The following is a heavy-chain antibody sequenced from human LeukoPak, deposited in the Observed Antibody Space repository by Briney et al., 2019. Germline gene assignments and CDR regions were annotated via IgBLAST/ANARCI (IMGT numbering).Heavy chain of an antibody. CDR1: GFTFSSYW. J-gene: IGHJ4*02. Sequence: GGSLRLSCAASGFTFSSYWMSWVRQAPGKGLGWVANINQGGSEKYYVDSVKGRFTIPRDNAKNSLYLQMNSLRAEDTAVYYCARIYDNSGYYDYWGQGTLVTVSS. D-gene: IGHD3-22*01. CDR3: ARIYDNSGYYDY. CDR2: INQGGSEK. V-gene: IGHV3-7*04.